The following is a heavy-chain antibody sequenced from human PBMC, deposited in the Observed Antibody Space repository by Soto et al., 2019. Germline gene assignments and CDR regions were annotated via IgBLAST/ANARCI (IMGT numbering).Heavy chain of an antibody. J-gene: IGHJ4*02. D-gene: IGHD6-13*01. Sequence: QVQLVESGGGVVQPGRSLRLSCAASGFTLSIYAMHWVRQAPGKGLEWVAVISYDGSNKYYADSVKGRFTISRDNSKNTLYLQMNSLRAEDTAVYYCARGRFGSSWYYFDYWGQGTLVTVSS. CDR2: ISYDGSNK. V-gene: IGHV3-30-3*01. CDR1: GFTLSIYA. CDR3: ARGRFGSSWYYFDY.